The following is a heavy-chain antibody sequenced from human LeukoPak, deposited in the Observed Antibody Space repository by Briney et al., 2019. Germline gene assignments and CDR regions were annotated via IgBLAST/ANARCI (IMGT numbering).Heavy chain of an antibody. D-gene: IGHD3-10*01. V-gene: IGHV4-38-2*02. CDR1: GYSISSGYF. CDR3: ASRGITMVRDSDY. J-gene: IGHJ4*02. CDR2: IYYSGST. Sequence: SETLSLTCTVSGYSISSGYFWGWIRQPPGKGLEWIGSIYYSGSTYYNPSLKSRVTISVDTSKNQFSLKLSSVTAADTAVYYCASRGITMVRDSDYWGQGTLVTVSS.